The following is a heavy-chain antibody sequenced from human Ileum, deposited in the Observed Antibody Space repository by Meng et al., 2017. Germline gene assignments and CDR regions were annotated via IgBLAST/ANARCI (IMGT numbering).Heavy chain of an antibody. Sequence: VQCELPGPGWRRPSGTMSLTCAVSSGSISSNTYWSWVRQHPGKGLEWIGQISHSGSAYYNPSLKSRVTMSVDKSKSQFSLMLTSVTAADTAIYYCARHGGYSQDFWGQGTLVTVSS. CDR2: ISHSGSA. D-gene: IGHD4-23*01. CDR1: SGSISSNTY. V-gene: IGHV4-4*02. J-gene: IGHJ4*02. CDR3: ARHGGYSQDF.